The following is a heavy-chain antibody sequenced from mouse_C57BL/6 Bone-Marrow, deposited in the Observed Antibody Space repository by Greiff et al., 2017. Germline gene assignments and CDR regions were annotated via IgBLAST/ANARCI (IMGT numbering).Heavy chain of an antibody. CDR3: ARETTGYGSSHWYFDV. CDR1: GYTFTSYG. CDR2: IYIGNGYT. V-gene: IGHV1-58*01. D-gene: IGHD1-1*01. Sequence: VQLKESGAELVRPGSSVKMSCKTSGYTFTSYGINWVKQRPGQGLEWIGYIYIGNGYTEYNEKFKGKATLTSDTSSSTAYMQLSSLTSEDSAIYFCARETTGYGSSHWYFDVWGTGTTVTVSS. J-gene: IGHJ1*03.